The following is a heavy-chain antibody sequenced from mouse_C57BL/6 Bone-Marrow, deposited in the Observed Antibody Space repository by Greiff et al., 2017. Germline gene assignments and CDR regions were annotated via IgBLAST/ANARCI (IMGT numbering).Heavy chain of an antibody. V-gene: IGHV1-52*01. D-gene: IGHD1-1*01. CDR1: GYTFTSYW. CDR3: ARDCYGSSYWYFDV. J-gene: IGHJ1*03. CDR2: IDPSDSET. Sequence: VQLQQPGAELVRPGSSVKLSCKASGYTFTSYWMHWVKQRPIQGLEWIGNIDPSDSETHYNQKFKDKATLTVDKSSSTAYMQLSSLPSEDSAVYYCARDCYGSSYWYFDVWGTGTTVTVSS.